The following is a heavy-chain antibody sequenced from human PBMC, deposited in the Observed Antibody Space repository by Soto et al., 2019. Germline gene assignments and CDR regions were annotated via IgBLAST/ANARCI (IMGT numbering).Heavy chain of an antibody. V-gene: IGHV3-49*03. CDR3: TRVTTRGYSYGPDY. D-gene: IGHD5-18*01. J-gene: IGHJ4*02. CDR2: IRSKAYGGTT. CDR1: VFTFGDYA. Sequence: WSLRLCCTASVFTFGDYAMSWFRQAPGKGLEWVGFIRSKAYGGTTEYAASVKGRFTISRDDSKSIAYLQMNSLKTEDTAVYYCTRVTTRGYSYGPDYWGQGTLVTVSS.